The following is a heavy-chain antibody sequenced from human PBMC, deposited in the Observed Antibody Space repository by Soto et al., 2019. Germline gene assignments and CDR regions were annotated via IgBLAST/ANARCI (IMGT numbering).Heavy chain of an antibody. D-gene: IGHD3-22*01. J-gene: IGHJ4*02. V-gene: IGHV4-39*01. CDR2: INYSGST. CDR1: GGSISSSSYY. CDR3: ARHKGTDDDSSVYHY. Sequence: SETLSLTCTVSGGSISSSSYYWGWIRQPPGKGLEWIGSINYSGSTYYNPSLKSRVTISVDTSKNQFSLKLSSVTAADTAVYYCARHKGTDDDSSVYHYWGQGTLVTVSS.